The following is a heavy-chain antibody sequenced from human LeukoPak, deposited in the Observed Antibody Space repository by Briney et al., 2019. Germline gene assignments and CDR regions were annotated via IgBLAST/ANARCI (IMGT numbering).Heavy chain of an antibody. J-gene: IGHJ3*02. CDR2: IYYSGST. Sequence: SETLSLTCTVSGGSISSSSYYWGWIRQPPGKGLEWIGSIYYSGSTYYNPSLKSRVTISVDTSKNQFSLKLSSVTAADTAVYYCARDLAEEVYDSSGYDALDIWGQGTMVTVSS. D-gene: IGHD3-22*01. CDR1: GGSISSSSYY. V-gene: IGHV4-39*02. CDR3: ARDLAEEVYDSSGYDALDI.